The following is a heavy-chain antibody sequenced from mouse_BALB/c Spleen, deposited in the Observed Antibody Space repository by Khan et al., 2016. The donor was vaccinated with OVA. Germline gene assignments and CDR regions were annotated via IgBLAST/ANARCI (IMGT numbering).Heavy chain of an antibody. CDR3: ARVYGGDFDY. J-gene: IGHJ2*01. CDR2: ISYSGNT. CDR1: GFSITSDYA. D-gene: IGHD1-1*01. V-gene: IGHV3-2*02. Sequence: VQLKQSGPGLVKPSQSLSLTCTVTGFSITSDYAWNWLRHFPGNKLEWMGYISYSGNTNYTPSLRSRIFITRDTSKNQFFLQLNSVTTEDTATYYCARVYGGDFDYWGQGTTLTVSS.